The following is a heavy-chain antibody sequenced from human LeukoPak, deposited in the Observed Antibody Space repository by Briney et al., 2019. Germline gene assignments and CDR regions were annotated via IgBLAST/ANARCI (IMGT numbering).Heavy chain of an antibody. D-gene: IGHD6-6*01. CDR3: ARVWGSSGYYYYYMDV. CDR2: INHSGST. Sequence: SETLSLTCAVYGGSFSGYYWSWIRQPPGKGLEWIGEINHSGSTNYNPSLKSRVTISVDTSKNQFSLKLSSVTAADTAVYYCARVWGSSGYYYYYMDVWGKGTTVTVSS. V-gene: IGHV4-34*01. CDR1: GGSFSGYY. J-gene: IGHJ6*03.